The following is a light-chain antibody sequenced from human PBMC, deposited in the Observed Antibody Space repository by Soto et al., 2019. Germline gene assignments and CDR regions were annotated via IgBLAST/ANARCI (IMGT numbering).Light chain of an antibody. Sequence: EIVLTQSPGTLSLSPGERATLSCRASQSVSNSYLAWYQQKPGQAPRLLIYGASNRATGIPDRFSGRGSGTDFTLTISRLEPEDFAMYYCQQYGSSPQTFGQGTKLESK. CDR3: QQYGSSPQT. CDR2: GAS. V-gene: IGKV3-20*01. J-gene: IGKJ2*01. CDR1: QSVSNSY.